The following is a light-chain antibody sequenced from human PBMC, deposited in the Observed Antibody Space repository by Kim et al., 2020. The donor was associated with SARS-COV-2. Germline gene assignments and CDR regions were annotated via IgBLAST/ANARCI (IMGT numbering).Light chain of an antibody. CDR3: HSRDSSGNHQV. J-gene: IGLJ2*01. Sequence: AVGQTVRITCQGDSLTTYYASWYQQKPGQAPVLVFYAKDNRPSGIPDRFSGSSSGNTASLTITETQAEDEADYFCHSRDSSGNHQVFGGGTQLTVL. CDR1: SLTTYY. CDR2: AKD. V-gene: IGLV3-19*01.